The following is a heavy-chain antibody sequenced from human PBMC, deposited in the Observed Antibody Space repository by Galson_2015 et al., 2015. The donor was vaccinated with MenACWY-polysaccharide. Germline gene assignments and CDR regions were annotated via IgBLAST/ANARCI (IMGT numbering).Heavy chain of an antibody. J-gene: IGHJ5*02. Sequence: SLRLSCAASGFTFSSYGMHWVRQAPGKGLEWVAIISYDGSKKYYADSVKGRVTILRDNSKNTLYLEMYSLRVEDTAVYYCARDSLKGEIPAAVSSPWGKGTLVTVSS. CDR2: ISYDGSKK. CDR1: GFTFSSYG. V-gene: IGHV3-30*03. CDR3: ARDSLKGEIPAAVSSP. D-gene: IGHD2-2*01.